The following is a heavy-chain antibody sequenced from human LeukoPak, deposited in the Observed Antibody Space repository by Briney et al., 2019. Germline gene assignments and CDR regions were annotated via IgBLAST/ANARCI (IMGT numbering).Heavy chain of an antibody. V-gene: IGHV1-2*06. CDR2: INPNSGGT. D-gene: IGHD2-8*01. Sequence: ASVKVSCKASGYTFTGYYMHWVRQAPGQGLEWMGRINPNSGGTNYARKFQGRVTMTRDTSISTAYMELSRLRSDDTAVYYCATLDPAECTNGVCYTFDYWGQGTLVTVSS. CDR1: GYTFTGYY. J-gene: IGHJ4*02. CDR3: ATLDPAECTNGVCYTFDY.